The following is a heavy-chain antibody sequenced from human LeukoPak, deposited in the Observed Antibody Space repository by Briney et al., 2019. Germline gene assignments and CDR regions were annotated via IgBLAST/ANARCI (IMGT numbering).Heavy chain of an antibody. D-gene: IGHD6-19*01. CDR2: IKSKTDGGTT. CDR3: TTTSGVDSSGFNY. CDR1: GFTSSNAW. V-gene: IGHV3-15*07. J-gene: IGHJ4*02. Sequence: GGSLRLSCAASGFTSSNAWMNWVRQAPGKGLEWVGRIKSKTDGGTTDYAAPVKGRFTISRDDSKNTLYLQMNSLKTEDTAVYYCTTTSGVDSSGFNYWGQGTLVTVSS.